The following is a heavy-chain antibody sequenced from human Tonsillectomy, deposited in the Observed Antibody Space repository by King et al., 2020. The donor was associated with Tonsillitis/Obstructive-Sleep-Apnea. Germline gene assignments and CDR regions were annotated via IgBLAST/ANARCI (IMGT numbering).Heavy chain of an antibody. J-gene: IGHJ6*03. CDR1: GYTLTELS. V-gene: IGHV1-24*01. CDR2: FDPEDGET. D-gene: IGHD3-3*01. CDR3: ATNGLFGVVNSYYYYMDV. Sequence: QLVQSGAEVKKPGASVKVSCKVSGYTLTELSMHWVRQAPGKGLEWMGGFDPEDGETIYAQKFQGRVTMTEDTSTDTAYMELSSLRSEDTAVYYCATNGLFGVVNSYYYYMDVWGKGTTVTVSS.